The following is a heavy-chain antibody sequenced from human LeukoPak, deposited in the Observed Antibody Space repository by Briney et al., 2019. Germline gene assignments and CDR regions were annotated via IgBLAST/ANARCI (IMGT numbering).Heavy chain of an antibody. CDR3: ARARIYYDYVWGSYRFPDDAFDI. CDR1: GGTFSSYA. CDR2: IIPIFGTA. D-gene: IGHD3-16*02. Sequence: SVKVSCKASGGTFSSYAISWVRQAPGQGLEWMGGIIPIFGTANYAQKFQGRVTITADKPTSTAYMELSSLRSEDTAVYYCARARIYYDYVWGSYRFPDDAFDIWGQGTMVTVSS. V-gene: IGHV1-69*06. J-gene: IGHJ3*02.